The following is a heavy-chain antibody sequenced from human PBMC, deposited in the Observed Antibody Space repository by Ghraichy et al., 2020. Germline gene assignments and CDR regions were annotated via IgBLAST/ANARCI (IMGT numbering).Heavy chain of an antibody. V-gene: IGHV3-64*01. D-gene: IGHD3-3*01. CDR3: AGGPNYDFWSGYYLGY. CDR2: ISSNGGST. Sequence: GSLRLSCAASGFTFSSYAMHWVRQAPGKGLEYVSAISSNGGSTYYANSVKGRFTISRDNSKNTLYLQMGSLRAEDMAVYYCAGGPNYDFWSGYYLGYWGQGTLVTVSS. J-gene: IGHJ4*02. CDR1: GFTFSSYA.